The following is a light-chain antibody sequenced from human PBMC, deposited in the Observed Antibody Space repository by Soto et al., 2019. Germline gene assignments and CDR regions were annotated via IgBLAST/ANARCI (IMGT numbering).Light chain of an antibody. CDR1: QSFSSSY. J-gene: IGKJ4*01. CDR3: QQRSNWPLT. Sequence: EIVLTQCPGTLSLAPGERSTLSCRVSQSFSSSYLAWYHQKPGQAPRLLIYGASTRATGIPARFSGSGSGTDFTLTISSLEPEDFAVYYCQQRSNWPLTFGGGTKVDIK. V-gene: IGKV3D-20*02. CDR2: GAS.